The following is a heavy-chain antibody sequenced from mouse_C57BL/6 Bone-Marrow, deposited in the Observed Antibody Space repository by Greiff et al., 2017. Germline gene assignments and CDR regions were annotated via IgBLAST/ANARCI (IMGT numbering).Heavy chain of an antibody. J-gene: IGHJ1*03. V-gene: IGHV1-53*01. CDR2: INPSNGGT. D-gene: IGHD1-1*01. Sequence: VQLQQPGTELVQPGASVKLSCKASGYTFTSYWMHWVKQRPGQGLEWIGNINPSNGGTNYNEKFKSKATLTVDKSSSTAYMQLSSLTSEDSAVYYCARTLLFSWYFDVWGTGTTVTVSS. CDR1: GYTFTSYW. CDR3: ARTLLFSWYFDV.